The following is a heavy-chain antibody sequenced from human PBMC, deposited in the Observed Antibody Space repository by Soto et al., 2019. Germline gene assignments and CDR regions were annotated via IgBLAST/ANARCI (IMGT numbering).Heavy chain of an antibody. Sequence: QVQLVQSRGEVKKPGASVKVSCKTSGYSFTTYGISWVRKAPGQGLEWMGWISGYNGNTNYAQKLQGRVTMTTDTSTSTAYMELRSLRSDDTAVYYCAREGPAPYYYYGMDVWGPGSTVTVSS. J-gene: IGHJ6*02. CDR3: AREGPAPYYYYGMDV. V-gene: IGHV1-18*01. CDR2: ISGYNGNT. CDR1: GYSFTTYG.